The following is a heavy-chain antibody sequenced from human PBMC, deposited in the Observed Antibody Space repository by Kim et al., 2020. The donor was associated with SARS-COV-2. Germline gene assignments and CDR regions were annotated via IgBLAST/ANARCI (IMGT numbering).Heavy chain of an antibody. CDR1: GYTFSGHF. D-gene: IGHD6-13*01. J-gene: IGHJ6*02. Sequence: ASVKVSCQASGYTFSGHFIHWVRQAPGQGLEWMGRINPNSGGTDSAQQFQGRITMTRATSTNTAYLEVTSLRADDTGVYYCATEGTTQGSGWYPHYYGMSVWGQETTVTVSS. CDR2: INPNSGGT. V-gene: IGHV1-2*05. CDR3: ATEGTTQGSGWYPHYYGMSV.